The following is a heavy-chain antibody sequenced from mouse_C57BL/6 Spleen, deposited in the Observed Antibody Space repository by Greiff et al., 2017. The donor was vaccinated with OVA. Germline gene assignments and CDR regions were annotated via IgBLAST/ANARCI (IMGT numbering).Heavy chain of an antibody. CDR3: ARRYSNYEYFDV. CDR1: GFSLTSYG. Sequence: QVQLQQSGPGLVQPSQSLSITCTVSGFSLTSYGVHWVRQSPGKGLEWLGVIWSGGSTDYNAAFISRLSISKDNSKSQVFFKMNSLQADDTAIYYCARRYSNYEYFDVWGTGTTVTVSS. J-gene: IGHJ1*03. D-gene: IGHD2-5*01. V-gene: IGHV2-2*01. CDR2: IWSGGST.